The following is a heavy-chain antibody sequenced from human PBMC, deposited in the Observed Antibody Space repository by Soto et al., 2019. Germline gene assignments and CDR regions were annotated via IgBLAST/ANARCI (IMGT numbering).Heavy chain of an antibody. D-gene: IGHD5-12*01. Sequence: ASVKVSCKASGYTFTSYAMHWVRQAPGQRLEWMGWINAGNGNTKYSQKFQGRVTITRDTSASTAYMELSSLSSEDTAVYYCARRVATIYSHYGMDVWGQGTTVTVSS. CDR3: ARRVATIYSHYGMDV. J-gene: IGHJ6*02. CDR1: GYTFTSYA. V-gene: IGHV1-3*01. CDR2: INAGNGNT.